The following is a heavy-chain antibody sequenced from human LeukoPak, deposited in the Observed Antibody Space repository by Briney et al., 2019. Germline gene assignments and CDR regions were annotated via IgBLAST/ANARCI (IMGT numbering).Heavy chain of an antibody. D-gene: IGHD2-21*02. V-gene: IGHV4-4*07. CDR3: AREGYCGGDCYLLDY. CDR2: IYTSGST. CDR1: GGSISSYY. J-gene: IGHJ4*02. Sequence: SETLALNCTVSGGSISSYYWSWIRQPAGKGLEWIGRIYTSGSTNYNPSLKSRVTMSVDTSKNQFSLKLSSVTAADTAVYYCAREGYCGGDCYLLDYWGQGTLVTVSS.